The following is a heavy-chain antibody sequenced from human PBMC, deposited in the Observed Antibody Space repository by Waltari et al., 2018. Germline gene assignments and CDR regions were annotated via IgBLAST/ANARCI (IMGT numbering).Heavy chain of an antibody. CDR1: GGSISSSSYY. V-gene: IGHV4-39*01. D-gene: IGHD6-13*01. J-gene: IGHJ4*02. CDR2: IYYSGST. CDR3: ARLPALAAAFDFDY. Sequence: QLQLQESGPGLVKPSETLSLTCTVSGGSISSSSYYWGWIRQPPGKGLGWIGSIYYSGSTYYNPSLKSRVTISVDTSKNQFSLKLSSVTAADTAVYYCARLPALAAAFDFDYWGQGTLVTVSS.